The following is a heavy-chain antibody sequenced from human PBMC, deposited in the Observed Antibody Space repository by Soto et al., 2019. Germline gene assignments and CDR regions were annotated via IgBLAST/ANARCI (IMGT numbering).Heavy chain of an antibody. D-gene: IGHD5-18*01. J-gene: IGHJ4*02. CDR3: ARGVLGYYRGSRFDF. CDR1: GYTFTSYA. Sequence: ASVKVSCKASGYTFTSYAMHWVRQAPGQRLEWMGWINAGNGNTKYSQKFQGRVTITRDTSASTAYMELSSLRAEDTAVYYCARGVLGYYRGSRFDFWGQGTLVTVSS. CDR2: INAGNGNT. V-gene: IGHV1-3*01.